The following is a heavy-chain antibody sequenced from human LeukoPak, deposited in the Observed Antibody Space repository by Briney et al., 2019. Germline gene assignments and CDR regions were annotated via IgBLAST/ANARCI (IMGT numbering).Heavy chain of an antibody. Sequence: VASVKVSFKASGYTFTGYYIHWVRQAPGQGLEWMGWINPNSGDTHYAQKFQGRVTMTRDTSISTAYMELSRLRSDDTAMYYCARGSTVGATESLGFDYWGQGTPVTVSS. D-gene: IGHD1-26*01. V-gene: IGHV1-2*02. CDR1: GYTFTGYY. J-gene: IGHJ4*02. CDR2: INPNSGDT. CDR3: ARGSTVGATESLGFDY.